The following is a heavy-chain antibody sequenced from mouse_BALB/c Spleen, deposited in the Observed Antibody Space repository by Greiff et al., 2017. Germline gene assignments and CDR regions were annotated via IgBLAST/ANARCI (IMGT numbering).Heavy chain of an antibody. CDR1: GFTFSDYY. Sequence: DVMLVESGGGLVKPGGSLKLSCAASGFTFSDYYMYWVRQTPEKRLEWVATISDGGSYTYYPDSVKGRFTISRDNAKNNLYLQMSSLKSEDTAMYYCARVRDYRYDEDYAMDYWGQGTSVTVSS. D-gene: IGHD2-14*01. CDR2: ISDGGSYT. V-gene: IGHV5-4*02. J-gene: IGHJ4*01. CDR3: ARVRDYRYDEDYAMDY.